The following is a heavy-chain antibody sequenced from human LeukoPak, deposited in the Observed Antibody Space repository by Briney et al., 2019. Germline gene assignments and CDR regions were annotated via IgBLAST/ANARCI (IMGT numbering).Heavy chain of an antibody. J-gene: IGHJ4*02. V-gene: IGHV3-23*01. Sequence: GGSLRLSCSVSGFTFRNYAMSWVRQAPGKGLEWVPVISGNAGSTHYGDPVKGRFTISRDNSRNTLFLQLNSLRFEDTAVYYCAKAHSSSWYYFGDWGQGSLVIVSS. CDR2: ISGNAGST. CDR3: AKAHSSSWYYFGD. CDR1: GFTFRNYA. D-gene: IGHD6-13*01.